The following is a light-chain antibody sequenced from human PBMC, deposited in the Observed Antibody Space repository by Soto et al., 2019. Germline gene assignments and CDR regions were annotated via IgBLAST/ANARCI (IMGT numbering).Light chain of an antibody. Sequence: DSQMTQSPSTLSGSVGDRVTITCRASQTISSWLAWYQQKPGKAPKLLIYNASTLKSGVPSRFSGSGSGTEFTLTISSLQPDDFATYYCQHYNSYSEAFGQGTKV. J-gene: IGKJ1*01. CDR3: QHYNSYSEA. CDR1: QTISSW. V-gene: IGKV1-5*03. CDR2: NAS.